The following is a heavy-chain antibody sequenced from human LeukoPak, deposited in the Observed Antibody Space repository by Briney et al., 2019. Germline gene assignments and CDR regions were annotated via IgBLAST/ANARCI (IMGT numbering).Heavy chain of an antibody. CDR1: GFTFDDYA. V-gene: IGHV3-9*01. J-gene: IGHJ4*02. D-gene: IGHD6-19*01. CDR2: ISWNSGSI. CDR3: AKDRLYSSGWPDTFDY. Sequence: GGSLRLSCAASGFTFDDYAMHWVRQAPGKGLEWVSGISWNSGSIGYADSVKGRFTISRDNAKNSLYLQMNSLRAEDTALYYCAKDRLYSSGWPDTFDYWGQGTLVTVSS.